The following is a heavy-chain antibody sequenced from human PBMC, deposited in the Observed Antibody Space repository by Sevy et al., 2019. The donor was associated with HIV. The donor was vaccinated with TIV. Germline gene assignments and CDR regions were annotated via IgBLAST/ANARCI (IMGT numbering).Heavy chain of an antibody. CDR3: ARQDPTYYYGMDV. V-gene: IGHV5-51*01. CDR2: IYPGDSDT. J-gene: IGHJ6*02. D-gene: IGHD1-1*01. Sequence: GESLKICCKGSGYSFTSYWIGWVRQMPGKGLEWMGIIYPGDSDTRYSPSFQGQVTISADKSINTAYLQWSSLKASDTAMYYCARQDPTYYYGMDVWGQGTTVTVSS. CDR1: GYSFTSYW.